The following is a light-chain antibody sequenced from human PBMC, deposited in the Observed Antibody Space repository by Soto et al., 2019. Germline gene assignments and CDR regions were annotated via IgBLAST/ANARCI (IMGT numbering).Light chain of an antibody. CDR1: QSISTY. V-gene: IGKV1-39*01. CDR2: AAS. CDR3: QQSYITPPLT. J-gene: IGKJ4*01. Sequence: DIQMTQSPSSLSASVGDRVTITCRASQSISTYLNWYQQKPGKAPKLLIYAASSLQSGVPSRFSASGSGTDSTLTISSLQPEDFATYYCQQSYITPPLTFGGGTKVEIK.